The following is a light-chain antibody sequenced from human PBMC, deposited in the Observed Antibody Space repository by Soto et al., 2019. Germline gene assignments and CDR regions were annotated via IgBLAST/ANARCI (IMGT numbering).Light chain of an antibody. CDR1: RSDVGAYNY. V-gene: IGLV2-14*01. CDR3: SSKRDSSTLFV. J-gene: IGLJ1*01. Sequence: QSALTQPVSVSGSPGQSIAISCTGTRSDVGAYNYVSWYQQHPGKAPKLMISEVTNRPSGVSDRFSGSKSGNTASLTISGLQAEDEADYYCSSKRDSSTLFVFGTGTKLTVL. CDR2: EVT.